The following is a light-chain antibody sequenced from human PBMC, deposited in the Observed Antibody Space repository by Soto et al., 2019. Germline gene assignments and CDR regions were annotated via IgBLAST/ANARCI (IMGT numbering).Light chain of an antibody. CDR1: SSDVGSYNL. J-gene: IGLJ3*02. CDR2: EGS. V-gene: IGLV2-23*03. Sequence: QSVLTQPASVSGSPGPSITISCTGTSSDVGSYNLVSWYQQHPGKAPKLMIYEGSKRPSGVSNRFSGSKSGNTASLTISGLQAEDEADYYCCSYAGSSTFRVFGGGTKVTVL. CDR3: CSYAGSSTFRV.